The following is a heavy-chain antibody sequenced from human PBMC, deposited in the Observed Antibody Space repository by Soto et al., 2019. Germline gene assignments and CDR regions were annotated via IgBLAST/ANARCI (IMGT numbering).Heavy chain of an antibody. Sequence: SETLSLTCTVSGVSISSYYWSWIRQPPGKGLEWIGHISYSGSTNYNPSLKSRVTISVDTSKNQFSLKLSSVTAADTAVYYCARHLLLYYYDSSGYYLRDAFDIWGQGTMVTVS. V-gene: IGHV4-59*08. CDR2: ISYSGST. CDR1: GVSISSYY. J-gene: IGHJ3*02. D-gene: IGHD3-22*01. CDR3: ARHLLLYYYDSSGYYLRDAFDI.